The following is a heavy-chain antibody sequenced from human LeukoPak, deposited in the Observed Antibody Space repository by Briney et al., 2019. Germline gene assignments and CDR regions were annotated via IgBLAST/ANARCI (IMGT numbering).Heavy chain of an antibody. CDR2: IIPIFGTA. D-gene: IGHD3-10*01. CDR1: GGTFSSYA. V-gene: IGHV1-69*13. J-gene: IGHJ6*03. Sequence: GASVKVSCKASGGTFSSYAISWVRRAPGQGLEWMGGIIPIFGTANYAQKFQGRVTITADESTSTAYMELSSLRSEDTAVYYCARGNTMVRGQYYYMDVWGKGTTVTVSS. CDR3: ARGNTMVRGQYYYMDV.